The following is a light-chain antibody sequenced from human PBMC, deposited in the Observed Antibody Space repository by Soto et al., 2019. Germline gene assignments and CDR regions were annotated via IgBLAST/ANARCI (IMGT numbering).Light chain of an antibody. Sequence: EIVLTQSPGTLSLSPGERATLSCRPSQLVSSSYLAWYQQKPGQAPRLLIYGASSRATGIPDRFSGSGSGTDFTLTISRLEPEDFAVYYCQQYGSSPLTFGGGTKVEIK. CDR2: GAS. CDR1: QLVSSSY. CDR3: QQYGSSPLT. J-gene: IGKJ4*01. V-gene: IGKV3-20*01.